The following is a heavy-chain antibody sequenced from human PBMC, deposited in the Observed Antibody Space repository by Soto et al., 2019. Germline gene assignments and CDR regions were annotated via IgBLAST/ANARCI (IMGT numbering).Heavy chain of an antibody. CDR2: IRNSGGSA. CDR3: VKCPSDTNCYGIRFDS. D-gene: IGHD2-2*01. CDR1: GFTFRSYA. Sequence: EVQLLESGGGLVQPGGSLRLSCAASGFTFRSYAMSWVRQAPGKGLEWVSIIRNSGGSAYYADSVKGRFTISRDNSKNTLYLQMNSLRAEDTAVYYCVKCPSDTNCYGIRFDSWGQGTLVTVSS. V-gene: IGHV3-23*01. J-gene: IGHJ5*01.